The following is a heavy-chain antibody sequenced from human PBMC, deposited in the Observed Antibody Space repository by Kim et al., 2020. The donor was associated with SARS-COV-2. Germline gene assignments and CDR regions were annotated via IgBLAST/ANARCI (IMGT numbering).Heavy chain of an antibody. J-gene: IGHJ4*02. CDR3: ARLTGKLSNFDY. V-gene: IGHV1-18*01. D-gene: IGHD1-1*01. Sequence: TYAQRLQGRVTMTTDTSTSTAYMELRSLRSDDTAVYYCARLTGKLSNFDYWGQGTLVTISS.